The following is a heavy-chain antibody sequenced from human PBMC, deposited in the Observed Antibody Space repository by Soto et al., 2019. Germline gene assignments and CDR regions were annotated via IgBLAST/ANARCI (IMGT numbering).Heavy chain of an antibody. CDR3: ARAYYYDSSGTDAFDI. D-gene: IGHD3-22*01. J-gene: IGHJ3*02. CDR1: GGTFSSYA. Sequence: SEKVSCKASGGTFSSYAISWVRQAPGQGLEWMGGIIPIFGTANYAQKFQGRVTITADESTSTAYMELSSLRSEDTAVYYCARAYYYDSSGTDAFDIWGQGTMVTVSS. V-gene: IGHV1-69*13. CDR2: IIPIFGTA.